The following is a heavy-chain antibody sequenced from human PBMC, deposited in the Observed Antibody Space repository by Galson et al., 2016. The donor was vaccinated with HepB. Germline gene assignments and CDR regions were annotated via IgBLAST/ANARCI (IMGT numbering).Heavy chain of an antibody. D-gene: IGHD2-15*01. CDR1: GFTVSNNY. Sequence: SLRLSCAASGFTVSNNYMSWVRQPPGKGLEWVSLIYSGGGNLCAASVKGRFTLSRDNSKNTLYLQMNILRAEDTAVYYCAKGGTPDDQTVNYAMDVWGQGTTVTVSS. CDR3: AKGGTPDDQTVNYAMDV. J-gene: IGHJ6*02. V-gene: IGHV3-53*01. CDR2: IYSGGGN.